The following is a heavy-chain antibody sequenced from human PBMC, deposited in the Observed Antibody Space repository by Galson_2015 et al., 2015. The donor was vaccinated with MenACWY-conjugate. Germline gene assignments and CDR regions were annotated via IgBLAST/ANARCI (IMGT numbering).Heavy chain of an antibody. V-gene: IGHV1-18*01. CDR2: ISGYNGNT. CDR1: GYSFTSHG. D-gene: IGHD2/OR15-2a*01. Sequence: SVKVSCKASGYSFTSHGVGWVRQAPGQGLEWMGWISGYNGNTNYAQNFQDRVSMTTDTSTATAYMELRSLRSDDTAVYYCARVPGTFSFQFWGQGTLVTVS. CDR3: ARVPGTFSFQF. J-gene: IGHJ1*01.